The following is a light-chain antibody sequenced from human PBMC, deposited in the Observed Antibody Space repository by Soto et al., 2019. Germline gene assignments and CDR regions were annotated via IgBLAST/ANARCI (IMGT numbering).Light chain of an antibody. CDR3: QQYEAYPLT. Sequence: DIQMTQSPSTLSASVGDRVTITCRASQNINTWLAWYQQKPGKAPYLLIYKASNLQSGVPSRFSGSASGTEFTLTISSLQPDDIATYYCQQYEAYPLTYSGGTKVEI. J-gene: IGKJ4*01. V-gene: IGKV1-5*03. CDR1: QNINTW. CDR2: KAS.